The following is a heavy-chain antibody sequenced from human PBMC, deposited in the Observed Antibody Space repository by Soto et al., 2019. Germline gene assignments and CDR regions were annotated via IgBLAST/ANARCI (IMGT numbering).Heavy chain of an antibody. V-gene: IGHV4-31*03. CDR3: ARDSLYSYGSGSFDY. D-gene: IGHD5-18*01. J-gene: IGHJ4*02. Sequence: LSLTCTVSGGSISSGGYYWSWIRQHPGKGLEWIGYIYYSGSTYYNPSLKSRVTISVDTSKNQFSLKLSSVTAADTAVYYCARDSLYSYGSGSFDYWGQGTLVTVSS. CDR2: IYYSGST. CDR1: GGSISSGGYY.